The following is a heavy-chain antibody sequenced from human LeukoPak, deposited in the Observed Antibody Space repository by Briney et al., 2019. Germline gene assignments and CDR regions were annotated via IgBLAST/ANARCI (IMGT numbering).Heavy chain of an antibody. V-gene: IGHV4-34*01. J-gene: IGHJ6*03. D-gene: IGHD4-17*01. Sequence: SETLSLTCAVYGGSFSGYYWSWIRQPPGKGLVWIGEINHSGSTNYNPSLKGRVTISVDTSKNQFSLKLSSVTAADTAVYYCARVKAYGDYAYYYYYYMDVWGKGTTVTVSS. CDR2: INHSGST. CDR1: GGSFSGYY. CDR3: ARVKAYGDYAYYYYYYMDV.